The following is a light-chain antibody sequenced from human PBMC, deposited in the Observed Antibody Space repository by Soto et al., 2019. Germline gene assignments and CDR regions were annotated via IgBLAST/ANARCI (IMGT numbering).Light chain of an antibody. CDR1: QSTSSW. CDR2: DAS. CDR3: HQYNSFLYT. V-gene: IGKV1-5*01. Sequence: DIQMTQSPSTLSASVGDRVTITCRASQSTSSWFAWYQQKPGKAPHLLISDASSLGSGVPSRFRGSGSGTEYTLTIRGLQPDDFATYYCHQYNSFLYTFGQGTKVDIK. J-gene: IGKJ2*01.